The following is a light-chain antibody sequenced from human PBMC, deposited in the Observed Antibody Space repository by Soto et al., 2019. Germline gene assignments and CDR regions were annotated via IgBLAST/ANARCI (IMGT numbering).Light chain of an antibody. CDR2: SAS. J-gene: IGKJ1*01. CDR1: QSISPY. V-gene: IGKV1-39*01. Sequence: DIQITQSPSSLSASVGDRVTITCLSSQSISPYLNWYQQKPVKAPNLLIYSASILESGVPSRFSGSGSGTDFTLTISSLQPEDFATYFCQQGYSRPRTFGQGTKVDIK. CDR3: QQGYSRPRT.